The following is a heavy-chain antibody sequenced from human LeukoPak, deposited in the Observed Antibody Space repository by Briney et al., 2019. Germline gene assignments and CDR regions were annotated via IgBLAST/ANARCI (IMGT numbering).Heavy chain of an antibody. Sequence: PSETLSLTCAVYGGSFSGYYWSWIRQPPGKGLEWIGEINHSGSTNYNPSLKSRVTISVDTSKNQFSLKLSSVTAADTAVYYCARLWVSGYCSSTSCYRDDYWGQGTLVTVSS. CDR2: INHSGST. J-gene: IGHJ4*02. CDR1: GGSFSGYY. D-gene: IGHD2-2*01. V-gene: IGHV4-34*01. CDR3: ARLWVSGYCSSTSCYRDDY.